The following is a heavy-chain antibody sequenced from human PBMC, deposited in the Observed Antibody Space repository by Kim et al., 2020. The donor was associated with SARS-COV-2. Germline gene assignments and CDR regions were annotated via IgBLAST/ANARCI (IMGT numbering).Heavy chain of an antibody. CDR2: IYHSGST. CDR3: ARVGSEVTMVRGVIMSLYYYYGMDV. D-gene: IGHD3-10*01. CDR1: GGSISSSNW. Sequence: SETLSLTCAVSGGSISSSNWWSWVRQPPGKGLEWIGEIYHSGSTNYNPSLKSRVTISVDKSKNQFSLKLSSVTAADTAVYYCARVGSEVTMVRGVIMSLYYYYGMDVWGQGTTVTVSS. J-gene: IGHJ6*02. V-gene: IGHV4-4*02.